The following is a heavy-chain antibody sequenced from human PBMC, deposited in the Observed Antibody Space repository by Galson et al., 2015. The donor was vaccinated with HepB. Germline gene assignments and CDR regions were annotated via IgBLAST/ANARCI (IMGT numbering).Heavy chain of an antibody. Sequence: SLRLSCAASGLTFSSYSMHWVRQAPGKGLEWLAGISYDGSNKYYADSVKGRFTISRDNSKNTFYLQMNSLRPEDTAVYYCAAPKGGYSYGSFGYWGQGTLVTVSS. CDR1: GLTFSSYS. D-gene: IGHD5-18*01. J-gene: IGHJ4*02. CDR3: AAPKGGYSYGSFGY. V-gene: IGHV3-30-3*01. CDR2: ISYDGSNK.